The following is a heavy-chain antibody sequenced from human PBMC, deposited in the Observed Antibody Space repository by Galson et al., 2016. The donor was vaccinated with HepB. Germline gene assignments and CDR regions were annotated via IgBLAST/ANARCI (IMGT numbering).Heavy chain of an antibody. CDR3: ASDQYYEIWSGYRRSQTFDI. D-gene: IGHD3-9*01. Sequence: VSCCTAGDSSTSYGISWVRQPPAQRLEWVRWNSVSNGDTTYDPSFQGRVTITTDTSTNTSYMEVRRLSSDDTAVYYCASDQYYEIWSGYRRSQTFDIWGQGTMVTVSS. V-gene: IGHV1-18*01. J-gene: IGHJ3*02. CDR2: NSVSNGDT. CDR1: GDSSTSYG.